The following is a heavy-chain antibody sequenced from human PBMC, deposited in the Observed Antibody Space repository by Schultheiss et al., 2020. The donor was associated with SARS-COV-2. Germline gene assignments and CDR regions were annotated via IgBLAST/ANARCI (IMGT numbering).Heavy chain of an antibody. CDR3: ARVEDNWGYLFDY. CDR1: GFTFSSYG. D-gene: IGHD7-27*01. J-gene: IGHJ4*02. Sequence: GESLKISCAASGFTFSSYGMHWVSQAPGKGLEWVAVISYDGSNKYYADSVKGRFTISRDNSKNTLYLQMNSLRAEDTAVYYCARVEDNWGYLFDYWGQGTLVTVSS. V-gene: IGHV3-30*03. CDR2: ISYDGSNK.